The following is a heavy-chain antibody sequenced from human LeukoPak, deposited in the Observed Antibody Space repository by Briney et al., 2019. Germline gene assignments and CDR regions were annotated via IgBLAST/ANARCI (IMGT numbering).Heavy chain of an antibody. CDR2: FDPEDGET. Sequence: GASVTVSRKVSGYTLTELSMHWVGLAPGTVRTGMGGFDPEDGETIYAQKFQGRVTMTEDTSTDTAYMELSSLRSEGTAVYYCATAKSLRYYSMDVWGKGTTVTVSS. V-gene: IGHV1-24*01. CDR3: ATAKSLRYYSMDV. CDR1: GYTLTELS. D-gene: IGHD4/OR15-4a*01. J-gene: IGHJ6*03.